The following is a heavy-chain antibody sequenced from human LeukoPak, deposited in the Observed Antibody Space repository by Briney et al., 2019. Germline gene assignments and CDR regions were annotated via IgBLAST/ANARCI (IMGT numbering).Heavy chain of an antibody. Sequence: GESLKISCKGSGYSFISYWIGWVRQMPGKGLEWMGIIYPGDYDTRYSPSFQGQVIISADKSISTAYLQWSSLKASDTAMYYCARAPARYGSGSYTHYFDYWGQGTLVTVSS. CDR3: ARAPARYGSGSYTHYFDY. V-gene: IGHV5-51*01. CDR2: IYPGDYDT. J-gene: IGHJ4*02. D-gene: IGHD3-10*01. CDR1: GYSFISYW.